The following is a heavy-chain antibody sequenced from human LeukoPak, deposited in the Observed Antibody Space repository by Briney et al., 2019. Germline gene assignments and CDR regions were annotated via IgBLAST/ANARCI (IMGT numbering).Heavy chain of an antibody. J-gene: IGHJ4*02. Sequence: GGSLRLSCAASGFTFSSYSMNWVRQAPGKGLEWVSYISSSSSTIYYADSVKGRFTISRDNSKSTLHLQMNSLRAEDTAVYYCAREGAYCGGDCFGDWGQGTLVTVSS. CDR1: GFTFSSYS. D-gene: IGHD2-21*02. CDR3: AREGAYCGGDCFGD. CDR2: ISSSSSTI. V-gene: IGHV3-48*01.